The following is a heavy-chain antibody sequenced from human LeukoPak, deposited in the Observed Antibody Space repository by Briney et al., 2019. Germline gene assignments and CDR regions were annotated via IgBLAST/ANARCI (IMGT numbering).Heavy chain of an antibody. V-gene: IGHV1-69*13. CDR2: IIPIFGTA. CDR1: GGTFSSYA. Sequence: SVKASCKASGGTFSSYAISWVRQAPGQGLEWMGGIIPIFGTANYAQKFQGRVTITADESTSTAYMELSSLRSEDTAVYYCARAYDILTGYYYWGQGTLVTVSS. J-gene: IGHJ4*02. D-gene: IGHD3-9*01. CDR3: ARAYDILTGYYY.